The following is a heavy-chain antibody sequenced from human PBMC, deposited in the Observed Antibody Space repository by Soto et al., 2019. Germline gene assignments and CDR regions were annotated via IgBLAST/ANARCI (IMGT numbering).Heavy chain of an antibody. CDR2: FSGTYDTI. D-gene: IGHD3-9*01. CDR1: GFPFSIYG. CDR3: ARGGPSHDNTIEY. V-gene: IGHV3-48*01. J-gene: IGHJ4*02. Sequence: EVQLVESGGGLVQPGGSLRLSCAASGFPFSIYGMNWVRQAPGKGLEWLSYFSGTYDTIHYADSVKGRFTISRDNAKNSLYLQMDSLRAKDTAIYYCARGGPSHDNTIEYWGQGTLVTVSP.